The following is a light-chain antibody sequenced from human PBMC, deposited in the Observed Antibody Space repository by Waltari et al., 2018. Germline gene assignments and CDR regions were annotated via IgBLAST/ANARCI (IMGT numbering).Light chain of an antibody. Sequence: QSALTQPRSVSGSPGQSVTISCTGSSGVVGHFTYVPWYQQHPGKAPKLMMYDFTKRPSGVPDRFSGSRSADTASLTISGLQAEDEADYYCCSYGGSYTLVVFGGGTKLTVL. V-gene: IGLV2-11*01. CDR2: DFT. J-gene: IGLJ2*01. CDR3: CSYGGSYTLVV. CDR1: SGVVGHFTY.